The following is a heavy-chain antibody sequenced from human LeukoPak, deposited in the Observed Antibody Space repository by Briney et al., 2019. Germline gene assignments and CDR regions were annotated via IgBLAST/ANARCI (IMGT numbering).Heavy chain of an antibody. CDR3: ARYDSRGSGSTQLEY. Sequence: AETLSLTCAVSGYSISIAYYWGWIRQPPGRGLEWIGRIFRGGSTSYNPSLMSRLTMSMDTSRNQFSLQLTSVTAADTAVYYCARYDSRGSGSTQLEYWGQGILVTISS. V-gene: IGHV4-38-2*01. CDR2: IFRGGST. D-gene: IGHD3-3*01. CDR1: GYSISIAYY. J-gene: IGHJ4*02.